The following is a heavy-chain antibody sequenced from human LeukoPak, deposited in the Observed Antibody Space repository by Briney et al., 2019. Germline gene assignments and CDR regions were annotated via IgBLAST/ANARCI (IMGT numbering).Heavy chain of an antibody. V-gene: IGHV4-34*01. CDR3: ARSYSSSWYHNWFDP. Sequence: SETLSLTCAVYGGSFSGYYWSWIRQPPGKGLEWIGEINHSGSTNYNPSLESRVTMSEDTSKNQFSLKLSSVTAADTAVYYCARSYSSSWYHNWFDPWGQGTLVTVSS. CDR1: GGSFSGYY. CDR2: INHSGST. D-gene: IGHD6-13*01. J-gene: IGHJ5*02.